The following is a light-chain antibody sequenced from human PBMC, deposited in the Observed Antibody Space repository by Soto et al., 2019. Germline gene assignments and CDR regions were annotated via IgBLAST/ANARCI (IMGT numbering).Light chain of an antibody. V-gene: IGLV1-40*01. CDR1: SSNIGAGYP. CDR3: QSYDSSLSRRWV. CDR2: G. J-gene: IGLJ3*02. Sequence: QSVLTQPPSVSGAPGQRVTISCTGSSSNIGAGYPVHWYQQLPGTAPKLLVAGNRPSGVPDRFSVSKSGASASLAITGLQAEDESDYYCQSYDSSLSRRWVFGGGTQLTVL.